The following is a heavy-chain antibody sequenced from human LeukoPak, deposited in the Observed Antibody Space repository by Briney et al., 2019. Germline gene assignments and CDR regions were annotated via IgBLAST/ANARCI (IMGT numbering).Heavy chain of an antibody. J-gene: IGHJ6*04. CDR2: IYSGGST. V-gene: IGHV3-53*01. CDR1: GVTFSSNY. D-gene: IGHD3-10*02. CDR3: AELGITMIGGV. Sequence: GGSLRLSCAASGVTFSSNYMSWGRQAPGEGLEWVSVIYSGGSTYYTDSVKGRFTISRDNAKNSLYLQMNSLRAEDTAVYYCAELGITMIGGVWGKGTTVTISS.